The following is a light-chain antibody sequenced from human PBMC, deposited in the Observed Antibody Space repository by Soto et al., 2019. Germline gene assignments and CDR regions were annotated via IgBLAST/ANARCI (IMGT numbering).Light chain of an antibody. J-gene: IGLJ2*01. CDR1: NSNTGSNY. V-gene: IGLV1-47*01. CDR3: AAWDDSLRGVL. CDR2: RND. Sequence: QLVLTQPPSASGTPGQRVIISCSGTNSNTGSNYVYWYQQLPGSAPKLLIYRNDQRPSGVPERVSGSKSGTSASLAISGLRSEDEADYYCAAWDDSLRGVLFGGGTKLTVL.